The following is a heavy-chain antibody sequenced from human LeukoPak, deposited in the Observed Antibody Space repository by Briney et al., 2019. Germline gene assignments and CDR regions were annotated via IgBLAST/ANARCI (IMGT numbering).Heavy chain of an antibody. J-gene: IGHJ4*02. D-gene: IGHD2-2*01. Sequence: GASVKVSCQASGYTFTSYGIRWVRQAPGQGLEWMGWISAYNGNTNYPQKLQGRVTMTTDTSTSTAYMELRSPRSDDTAVYYCARDCGTSCYLGTNKLDYWGQGTLVTVSS. CDR2: ISAYNGNT. CDR1: GYTFTSYG. V-gene: IGHV1-18*04. CDR3: ARDCGTSCYLGTNKLDY.